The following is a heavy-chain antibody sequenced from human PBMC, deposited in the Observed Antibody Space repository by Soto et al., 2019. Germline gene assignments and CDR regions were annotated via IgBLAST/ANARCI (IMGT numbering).Heavy chain of an antibody. D-gene: IGHD6-6*01. CDR1: GFTFSSYS. V-gene: IGHV3-21*01. J-gene: IGHJ4*02. CDR3: ATQAYSSSSPTDY. Sequence: EVQLVESGGGLVKPGGSLRLSCAASGFTFSSYSMNWVRQAPGKGLEWVSSISSSSSYIYYADSVKGRFTISRDNAKNSLYLQMNSLRAADTAVYYCATQAYSSSSPTDYWGQGTLVTVSS. CDR2: ISSSSSYI.